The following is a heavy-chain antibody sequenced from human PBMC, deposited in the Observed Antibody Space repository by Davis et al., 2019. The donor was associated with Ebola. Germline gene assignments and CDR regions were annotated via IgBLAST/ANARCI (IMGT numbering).Heavy chain of an antibody. V-gene: IGHV5-51*01. CDR1: GNSFSSHW. CDR3: ASLRRSITGMDDGFDI. Sequence: GESLKISCQDSGNSFSSHWIGWVRQMPGKGLEWMGIIFTGDSDTRYRPSFRGQFTISADKSIKTAFLQWSSLKASDTAMYYCASLRRSITGMDDGFDIWGQGTMVTVSS. J-gene: IGHJ3*02. D-gene: IGHD2-8*02. CDR2: IFTGDSDT.